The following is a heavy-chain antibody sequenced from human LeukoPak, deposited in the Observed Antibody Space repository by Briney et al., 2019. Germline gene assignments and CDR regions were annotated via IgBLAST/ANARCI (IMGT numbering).Heavy chain of an antibody. J-gene: IGHJ4*02. CDR3: ARWQLVHDLIDY. Sequence: XYMSWIRQAPGKGLEWVSYISSSGSTIYYADSAKGRFTITRDNANNSLYLQMNSLRAEDTAVYYCARWQLVHDLIDYWGQGTLVTVSS. CDR2: ISSSGSTI. V-gene: IGHV3-11*01. CDR1: XY. D-gene: IGHD6-6*01.